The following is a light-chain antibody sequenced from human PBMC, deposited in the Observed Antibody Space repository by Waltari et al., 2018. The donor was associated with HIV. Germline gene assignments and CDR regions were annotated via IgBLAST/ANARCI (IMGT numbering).Light chain of an antibody. CDR1: QSVTSY. CDR3: QQRHSWPYT. V-gene: IGKV3-11*01. Sequence: EIVLTQSPATLSLSPGARATLSCRASQSVTSYLAWYQQKRGQAPRLLIYKASNRAAGIPARFSGSGSGTDFTLTISSLEPEDFAVYYCQQRHSWPYTFGQGTKLEIK. CDR2: KAS. J-gene: IGKJ2*01.